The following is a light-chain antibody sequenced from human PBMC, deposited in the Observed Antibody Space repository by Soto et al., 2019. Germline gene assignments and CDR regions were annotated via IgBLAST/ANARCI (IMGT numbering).Light chain of an antibody. Sequence: IQLTQSPSSLPASVGDSVTITCRASQGISRYLSWCQQKPGRAPKLLISAASTLQSGVPAGFSGRGSGTDFTPSITSLQPGDFATYYCQQLNTYPVTFGGGTKVDIK. CDR2: AAS. CDR1: QGISRY. J-gene: IGKJ4*01. CDR3: QQLNTYPVT. V-gene: IGKV1-9*01.